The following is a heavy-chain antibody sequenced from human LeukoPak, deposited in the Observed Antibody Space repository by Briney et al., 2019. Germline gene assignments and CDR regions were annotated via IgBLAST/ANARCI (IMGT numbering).Heavy chain of an antibody. Sequence: PGGSLLLSCAASGFTFSSYAMSWVRQAPGKGLEWVSAISGSGGSTYYADSVKGRFTISRDNSKNTLYLQMNSLRAEDTAVYCCAKESGYDRYNWFDPWGQGTLVTVSS. V-gene: IGHV3-23*01. CDR2: ISGSGGST. CDR1: GFTFSSYA. CDR3: AKESGYDRYNWFDP. D-gene: IGHD5-12*01. J-gene: IGHJ5*02.